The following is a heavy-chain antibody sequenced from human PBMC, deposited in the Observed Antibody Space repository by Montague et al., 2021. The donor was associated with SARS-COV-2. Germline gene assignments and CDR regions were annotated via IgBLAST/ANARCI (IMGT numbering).Heavy chain of an antibody. CDR1: GDSITNTRYF. Sequence: SETLSLTCNVSGDSITNTRYFWGWIRKPPGKALEWIGSIYHNGNTYYNPSLERRALLSIDTSKNQFSLRLSSVIASDTAVYYCAVELNYFFDYWGQGFLVCVAS. CDR3: AVELNYFFDY. CDR2: IYHNGNT. J-gene: IGHJ4*02. V-gene: IGHV4-39*01. D-gene: IGHD1-7*01.